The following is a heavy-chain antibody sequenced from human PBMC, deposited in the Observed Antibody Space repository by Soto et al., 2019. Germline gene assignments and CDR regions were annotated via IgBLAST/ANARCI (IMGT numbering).Heavy chain of an antibody. CDR1: GGTFGTYT. V-gene: IGHV1-69*02. J-gene: IGHJ4*02. CDR2: IIPYLDIT. D-gene: IGHD5-18*01. Sequence: QVQLVQSGAEVKKPGSSVKVSCKASGGTFGTYTISWVRQAPGQALEWMGRIIPYLDITDYAQKFQGRFTSAADKSTTTAYMELNRLRSEDTAVYFCARDTTYWGQGTLVTVSS. CDR3: ARDTTY.